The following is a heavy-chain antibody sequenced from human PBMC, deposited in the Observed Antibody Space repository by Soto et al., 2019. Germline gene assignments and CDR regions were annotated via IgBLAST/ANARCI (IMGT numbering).Heavy chain of an antibody. D-gene: IGHD6-25*01. CDR1: GGSISSGGYY. V-gene: IGHV4-31*03. J-gene: IGHJ5*02. CDR3: AREAAGILNWFDP. CDR2: IYHSGST. Sequence: SETLSLTCTVSGGSISSGGYYWSWIRQHPGKGLEWIGYIYHSGSTYYNPSLKSRVTISVETSKNQFSLKLSSVTAADTAVYYCAREAAGILNWFDPWGQGTLGTVSS.